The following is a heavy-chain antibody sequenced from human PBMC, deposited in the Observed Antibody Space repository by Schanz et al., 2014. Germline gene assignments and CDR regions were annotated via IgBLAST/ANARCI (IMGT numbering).Heavy chain of an antibody. Sequence: EVQLVQSGGGLVQPGGSLRLSCAASGFTFSSHWMHWVRQDPGKGLVWVARINSVGSNTDYADSVTGRFTISRDNAKNTLYLQMNSLRAEDTAVYYCAKDPRGDKNERAYYFDYWGQGTLVSVSS. CDR1: GFTFSSHW. V-gene: IGHV3-74*01. CDR2: INSVGSNT. D-gene: IGHD3-10*01. J-gene: IGHJ4*02. CDR3: AKDPRGDKNERAYYFDY.